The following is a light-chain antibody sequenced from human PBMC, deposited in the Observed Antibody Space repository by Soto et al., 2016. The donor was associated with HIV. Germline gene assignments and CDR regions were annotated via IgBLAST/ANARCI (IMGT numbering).Light chain of an antibody. CDR2: EAP. Sequence: AIQMTQSPSSLSASVGDRVTITCRASQATRNNLGWYQQKPGKAPKLLIYEAPNLQSGVPSRFSGSGSGTDFSLTISSLQPEDFATYYCLQDYKYPPTFGGGTKVEIK. CDR1: QATRNN. J-gene: IGKJ4*01. CDR3: LQDYKYPPT. V-gene: IGKV1-6*01.